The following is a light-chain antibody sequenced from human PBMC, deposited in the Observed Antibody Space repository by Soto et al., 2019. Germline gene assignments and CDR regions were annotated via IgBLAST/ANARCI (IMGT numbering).Light chain of an antibody. J-gene: IGKJ1*01. CDR2: DAS. CDR3: QLFKT. Sequence: EIVLTQSPGTLSLSPGERATLSCRASQTVSSARLAWFQQKPGQAPRLLIYDASSRATGIPDRFSGGGSGTDFTLTISRLEPEDFAVYYCQLFKTFGQGTKVDI. V-gene: IGKV3-20*01. CDR1: QTVSSAR.